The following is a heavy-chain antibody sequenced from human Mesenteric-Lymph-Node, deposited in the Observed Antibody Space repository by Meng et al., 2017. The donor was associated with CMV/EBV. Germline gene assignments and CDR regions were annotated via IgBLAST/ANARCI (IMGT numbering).Heavy chain of an antibody. Sequence: GGSLRLSCTASGFSLSIYSMSWVRQAPGKGLEWVAYIGTGSTKYYADSLEGRFTVSRDDAKNSLYLQMNSLRAEDTAVYYCARGYYYGSGSTYWGQGTLVTVSS. CDR1: GFSLSIYS. J-gene: IGHJ4*02. D-gene: IGHD3-10*01. CDR2: IGTGSTK. V-gene: IGHV3-48*04. CDR3: ARGYYYGSGSTY.